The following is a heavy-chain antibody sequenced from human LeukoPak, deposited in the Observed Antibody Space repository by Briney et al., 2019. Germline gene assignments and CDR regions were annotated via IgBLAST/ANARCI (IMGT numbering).Heavy chain of an antibody. CDR2: FSGSGGST. V-gene: IGHV3-23*01. J-gene: IGHJ4*02. Sequence: PGGSLRLSCAASGFTFRSYGMSWVRQAPGKGLEWVSAFSGSGGSTYYADSVKGRFTISRDNSKNTLYLQMNSLRAEDTAVYYCAKSSPPPLRYWGQGTLVTVSS. CDR3: AKSSPPPLRY. CDR1: GFTFRSYG.